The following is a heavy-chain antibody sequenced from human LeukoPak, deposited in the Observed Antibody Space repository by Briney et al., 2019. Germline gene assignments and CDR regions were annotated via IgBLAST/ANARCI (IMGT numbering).Heavy chain of an antibody. CDR1: GGSIRSYY. Sequence: ASETLSLTCTVSGGSIRSYYWIWIRQSPGKGLEWMGYIYYSGYTNSNPSLKSRVTISVDTSKNQFSLNLKSVTAADTAVYYCARSEMPTRSDAFYIWGQGTMVSVSS. D-gene: IGHD5-24*01. CDR3: ARSEMPTRSDAFYI. V-gene: IGHV4-59*01. CDR2: IYYSGYT. J-gene: IGHJ3*02.